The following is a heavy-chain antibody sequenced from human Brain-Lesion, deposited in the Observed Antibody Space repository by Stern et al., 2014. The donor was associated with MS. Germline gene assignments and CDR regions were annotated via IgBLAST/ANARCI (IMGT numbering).Heavy chain of an antibody. Sequence: VQLVESEAEVKKPGASVKVSCKTSGYIFTGYYIHWVRQAPGQGLEWMAWINLNTGGTKYAQKFQGRVTMSRDTSISTAYVELSSLTSDDTAVYYCARDQRGITIFGVVTDYYYLGMDVWGQGTTVTVSS. CDR1: GYIFTGYY. D-gene: IGHD3-3*01. J-gene: IGHJ6*02. CDR2: INLNTGGT. CDR3: ARDQRGITIFGVVTDYYYLGMDV. V-gene: IGHV1-2*02.